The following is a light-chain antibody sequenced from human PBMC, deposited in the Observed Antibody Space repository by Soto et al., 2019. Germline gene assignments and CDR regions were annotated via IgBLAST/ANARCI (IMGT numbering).Light chain of an antibody. CDR1: QGVSSSY. CDR3: QQYGSSPLT. J-gene: IGKJ4*01. V-gene: IGKV3-20*01. Sequence: EIVLTQSPGTLSLSPGERATLSCRASQGVSSSYLAWYLQKVGQAPRLLIYGASSRATGIPDRFSGSGSVTDFTLTISRLEPEDFAVYYCQQYGSSPLTFGGGTKVEI. CDR2: GAS.